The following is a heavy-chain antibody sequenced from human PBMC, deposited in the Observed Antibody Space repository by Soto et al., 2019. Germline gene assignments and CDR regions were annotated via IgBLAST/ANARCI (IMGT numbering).Heavy chain of an antibody. V-gene: IGHV1-46*01. CDR1: GYTFTSYY. CDR3: ARDMLHYYDSSGYSFFDY. Sequence: ASVKVSCKASGYTFTSYYMHWVRQAPGQGFEWMGIINPSGGSTSYAQKFQGRVTMTRDTSTSTVYMELSSLRSEDTAVYYCARDMLHYYDSSGYSFFDYWGQGTLVTVSS. D-gene: IGHD3-22*01. J-gene: IGHJ4*02. CDR2: INPSGGST.